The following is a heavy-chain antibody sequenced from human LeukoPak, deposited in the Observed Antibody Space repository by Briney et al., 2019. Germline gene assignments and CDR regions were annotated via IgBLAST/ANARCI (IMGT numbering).Heavy chain of an antibody. CDR2: IYTSGST. V-gene: IGHV4-61*02. D-gene: IGHD1-1*01. Sequence: SQTLSLTCTVSGGSISSGSYYWSWIRQPAGKGLEWIGRIYTSGSTNYNPSLKSRVTISVDTSKNRFSLKLSSVTAADTAVYYCARDATGTARFDYWGQGTLVTVSS. CDR1: GGSISSGSYY. J-gene: IGHJ4*02. CDR3: ARDATGTARFDY.